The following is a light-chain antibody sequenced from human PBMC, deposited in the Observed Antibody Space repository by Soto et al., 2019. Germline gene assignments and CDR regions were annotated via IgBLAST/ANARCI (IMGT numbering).Light chain of an antibody. CDR1: QSVSSSY. CDR3: QQHYNLQTLT. Sequence: PGERVTLSCRASQSVSSSYLTWYQQKPGQAPRLLIYGASTRATSIPARFSGSGSGTDFTLTISSLQPEDFAVYYCQQHYNLQTLTFGGWTKVEIK. V-gene: IGKV3D-7*01. CDR2: GAS. J-gene: IGKJ4*01.